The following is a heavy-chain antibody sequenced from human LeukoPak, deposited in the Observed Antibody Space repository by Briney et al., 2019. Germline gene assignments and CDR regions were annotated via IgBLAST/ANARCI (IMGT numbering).Heavy chain of an antibody. CDR3: AKNAGGDSYYHGLDV. Sequence: PGGSLRLSCAASGFTFSSYSMNWVRQAPGKGLEWVSPISGGGGSTYYADSVKGRFTISRDNSKNTLYLQMNSLRAEDTAVYYCAKNAGGDSYYHGLDVWGQGTTVTVSS. D-gene: IGHD3-16*01. CDR1: GFTFSSYS. J-gene: IGHJ6*02. V-gene: IGHV3-23*01. CDR2: ISGGGGST.